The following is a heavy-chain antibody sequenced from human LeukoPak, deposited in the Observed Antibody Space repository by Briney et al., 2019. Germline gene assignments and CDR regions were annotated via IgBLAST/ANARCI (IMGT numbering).Heavy chain of an antibody. CDR2: ISSSSSYI. CDR1: GFTFSSYS. V-gene: IGHV3-21*01. J-gene: IGHJ4*02. D-gene: IGHD6-13*01. CDR3: ARDSSWPDTELDY. Sequence: GGSLRLSCAASGFTFSSYSMNWVRQAPGKGLEWVSSISSSSSYIYYADSVKGRFTISRDNAKNSLYLQMNSLRAEDTAVYYCARDSSWPDTELDYWGQGTLGTVSS.